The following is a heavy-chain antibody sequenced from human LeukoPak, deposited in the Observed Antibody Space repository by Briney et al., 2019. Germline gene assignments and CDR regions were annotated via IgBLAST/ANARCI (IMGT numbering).Heavy chain of an antibody. J-gene: IGHJ4*02. Sequence: PGGSLRLSRGASGFTFTTYDMNWVRQAPGKGLEWVSYISSSGSTIYYADSVKGRFTISRDDAKNSLYLQMNSLRAEDTAVYYCARSPDYYDSSGHFDYWGQGTLVTVSS. CDR3: ARSPDYYDSSGHFDY. CDR2: ISSSGSTI. CDR1: GFTFTTYD. D-gene: IGHD3-22*01. V-gene: IGHV3-48*04.